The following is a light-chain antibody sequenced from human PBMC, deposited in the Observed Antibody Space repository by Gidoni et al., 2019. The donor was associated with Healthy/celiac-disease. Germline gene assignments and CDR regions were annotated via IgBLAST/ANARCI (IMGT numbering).Light chain of an antibody. CDR1: QSVSSSY. CDR2: GAS. Sequence: EIVLTQSPGTLSLSPGERATLSCRASQSVSSSYLAWYQQKPGQAPRLLIYGASSRATGLPDRFSGSGSGTDFTLTISRLEPEDFAVYYCQQYGSSLLWTFGQGTKLEIK. J-gene: IGKJ2*02. CDR3: QQYGSSLLWT. V-gene: IGKV3-20*01.